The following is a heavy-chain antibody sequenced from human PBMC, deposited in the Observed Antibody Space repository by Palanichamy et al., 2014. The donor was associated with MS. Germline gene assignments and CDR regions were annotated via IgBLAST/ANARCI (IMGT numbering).Heavy chain of an antibody. Sequence: EVQPVESGGGLVQPGRSLRLSCAASGFTFDDYAMHWVRQAPGKGLEWVSGISWNSGSIGYADSVKGRFTISRDNAKNSLYLQMNSLRAEDTALYYCAKTGGYCSGGSCSTTYFDYWGQGTLVTVSS. CDR1: GFTFDDYA. J-gene: IGHJ4*02. D-gene: IGHD2-15*01. CDR2: ISWNSGSI. CDR3: AKTGGYCSGGSCSTTYFDY. V-gene: IGHV3-9*01.